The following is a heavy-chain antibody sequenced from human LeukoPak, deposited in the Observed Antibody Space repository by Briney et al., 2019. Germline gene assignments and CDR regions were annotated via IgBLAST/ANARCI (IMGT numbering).Heavy chain of an antibody. J-gene: IGHJ6*03. CDR1: GGSFSGYY. D-gene: IGHD1-1*01. CDR3: ARLGTTGTTSYYYYYMDV. Sequence: PSETLSLTCAVYGGSFSGYYWSWIRQPPGKGLEWIGEINHSGSTNYNPSLKSRVTISVDTSKNRFSLKLSSVTAADTAVYYCARLGTTGTTSYYYYYMDVWGKGTTVTVSS. CDR2: INHSGST. V-gene: IGHV4-34*01.